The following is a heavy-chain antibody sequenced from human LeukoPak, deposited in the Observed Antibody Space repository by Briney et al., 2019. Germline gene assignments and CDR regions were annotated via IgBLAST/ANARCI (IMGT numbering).Heavy chain of an antibody. CDR2: ISSSSSTI. D-gene: IGHD3-10*01. Sequence: GGSLRLSCAASGFTFSSYSMNWVRQAPGKGLEWVSYISSSSSTIYYADSVKGRFTISRDNAKNSLYLQMNSLRAQDTAVYYCSRDLVAEGDYYGSGSYCAYWGQGTLVTVSS. CDR3: SRDLVAEGDYYGSGSYCAY. V-gene: IGHV3-48*01. CDR1: GFTFSSYS. J-gene: IGHJ4*02.